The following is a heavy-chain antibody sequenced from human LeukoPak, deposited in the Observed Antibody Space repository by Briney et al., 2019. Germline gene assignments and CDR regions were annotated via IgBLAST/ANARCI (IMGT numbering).Heavy chain of an antibody. J-gene: IGHJ4*02. Sequence: GGSLRLSCAASGFTFDDYAMHWVRQARGKGLEGVSLISWGGGSTYYADSVKGRFTISRDNSKNSLYLHMNSLRAEDTALYYCAKDRSGNSYGHFDYWGQGTLVTVSS. CDR3: AKDRSGNSYGHFDY. D-gene: IGHD3-10*01. CDR1: GFTFDDYA. V-gene: IGHV3-43D*04. CDR2: ISWGGGST.